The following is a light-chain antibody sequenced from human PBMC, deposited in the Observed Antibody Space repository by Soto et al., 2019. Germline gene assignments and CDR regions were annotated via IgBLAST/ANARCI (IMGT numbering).Light chain of an antibody. Sequence: EIVLTQSPGTLSLSPGERATLSCRASQSVSKSYLAWYQQKPGQAPRLLIYGASSRATGIPDRFSGSGSGTDFTLTISRVEPEDFAVYYCQQYGSSPPITFGQGTRLEIK. CDR1: QSVSKSY. CDR2: GAS. J-gene: IGKJ5*01. CDR3: QQYGSSPPIT. V-gene: IGKV3-20*01.